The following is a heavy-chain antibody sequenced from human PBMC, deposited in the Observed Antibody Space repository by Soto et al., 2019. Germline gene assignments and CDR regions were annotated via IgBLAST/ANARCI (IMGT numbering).Heavy chain of an antibody. Sequence: QVQLQESGPGLVKPSETLSLTCTVSGGSISSYYWSWIRQPPGKGLEWIGYIYYSGSTNYNPSLKSRVTISVDTSKNQFSLELSSVTAADTAVYYCARGVLHGEGSCYFDYWGQGTLVTVSS. V-gene: IGHV4-59*01. CDR3: ARGVLHGEGSCYFDY. CDR1: GGSISSYY. D-gene: IGHD4-17*01. CDR2: IYYSGST. J-gene: IGHJ4*02.